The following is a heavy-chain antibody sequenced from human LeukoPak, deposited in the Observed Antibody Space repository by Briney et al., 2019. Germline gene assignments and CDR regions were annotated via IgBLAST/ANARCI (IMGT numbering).Heavy chain of an antibody. J-gene: IGHJ3*02. D-gene: IGHD3-22*01. CDR3: TKSTPDTPADSYYDSSGLDAFDI. Sequence: GGSLRLSCAASGFTFSSYGMSWVRQAPGKGLEWVSAISGSGGSTYYADSVKGRFTISRDNSKNTLYLQMNSLRAEDTALYYCTKSTPDTPADSYYDSSGLDAFDIWGQGTMVTVSS. CDR1: GFTFSSYG. CDR2: ISGSGGST. V-gene: IGHV3-23*01.